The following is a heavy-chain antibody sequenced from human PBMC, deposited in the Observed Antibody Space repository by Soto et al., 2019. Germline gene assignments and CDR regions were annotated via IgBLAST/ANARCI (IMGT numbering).Heavy chain of an antibody. Sequence: QVQLVESGGGAVQPGRPLRLSCAAPGFTFSSDGMHWVHQAPGKGLEWVAVIWYDGSNKYYADSVKGRFNISRENSKNMLYLPMNCLSAEDTAVYYCASDREYSSSGSYDHWGQGTLVTVSS. CDR1: GFTFSSDG. D-gene: IGHD6-6*01. CDR2: IWYDGSNK. J-gene: IGHJ4*02. CDR3: ASDREYSSSGSYDH. V-gene: IGHV3-33*01.